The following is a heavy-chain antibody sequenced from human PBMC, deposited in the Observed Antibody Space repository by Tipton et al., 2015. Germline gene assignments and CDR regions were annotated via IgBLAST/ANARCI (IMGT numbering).Heavy chain of an antibody. J-gene: IGHJ4*02. CDR3: ACQDYDSLTRDYQTVDY. CDR1: GYSISSGYY. V-gene: IGHV4-38-2*01. Sequence: LRLSCDVSGYSISSGYYWGWIRQPPGKGLEWIGSIFHRGDTNYNPSLKSRVTISVDTSKNHFSLKLSSVTAADTAVYYCACQDYDSLTRDYQTVDYWGQGTLVTVSS. CDR2: IFHRGDT. D-gene: IGHD3-9*01.